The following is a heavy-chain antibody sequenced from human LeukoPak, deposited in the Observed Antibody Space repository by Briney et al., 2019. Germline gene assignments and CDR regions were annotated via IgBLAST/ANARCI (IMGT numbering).Heavy chain of an antibody. CDR2: ISGSGGST. Sequence: GGSLRLSCAASGFTFSSYAMSWVRQAPGKGLEWASAISGSGGSTYYADSVKGRFTISRDNSKNTLYLQMNSLRAEDTAVYYCAKDPIPGIAVAVEAWFDPWGQGTLVTVSS. V-gene: IGHV3-23*01. CDR1: GFTFSSYA. D-gene: IGHD6-19*01. CDR3: AKDPIPGIAVAVEAWFDP. J-gene: IGHJ5*02.